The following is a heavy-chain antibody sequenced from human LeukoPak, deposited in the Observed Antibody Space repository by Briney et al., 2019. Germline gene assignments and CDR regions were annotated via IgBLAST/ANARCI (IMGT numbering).Heavy chain of an antibody. CDR1: GYTFSDNF. D-gene: IGHD1-26*01. CDR2: VNPSSGLT. CDR3: ARDLGRGTYYMDY. V-gene: IGHV1-2*02. Sequence: GASMKVSCKTSGYTFSDNFIHWVRQAPGQGLEWMGWVNPSSGLTHLAQEFQGRVTMTRDTSISTAYMELGSLTSDDTAVYYCARDLGRGTYYMDYWGQGTLATVST. J-gene: IGHJ4*02.